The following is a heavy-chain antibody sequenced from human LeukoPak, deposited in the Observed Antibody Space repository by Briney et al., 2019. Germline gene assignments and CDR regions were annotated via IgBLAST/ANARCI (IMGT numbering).Heavy chain of an antibody. V-gene: IGHV3-23*01. CDR3: AKDPYDILTGSEGDWFDP. Sequence: GGSLRLSCEASGITFSTYAMSWVRQAPGKGLEWVSGINTGGGTYYADSVKGRFTISRDNSKNTLYPQMNSLRAEDTAVYYCAKDPYDILTGSEGDWFDPWGQGTLVTVSS. CDR1: GITFSTYA. J-gene: IGHJ5*02. CDR2: INTGGGT. D-gene: IGHD3-9*01.